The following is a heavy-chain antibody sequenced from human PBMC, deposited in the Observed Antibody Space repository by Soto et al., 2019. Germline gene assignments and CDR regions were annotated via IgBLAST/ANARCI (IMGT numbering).Heavy chain of an antibody. V-gene: IGHV4-34*01. CDR3: SRRAPEGFDP. Sequence: SETLSLTCAVYGGSFSGYYWSWIRQPPGKGLEWIGEINYSGTTYYNPSLKSRVTISVDTSKNHFSLKLSSVTAADTALYYCSRRAPEGFDPWGQGTLVTVSS. CDR1: GGSFSGYY. CDR2: INYSGTT. J-gene: IGHJ5*02.